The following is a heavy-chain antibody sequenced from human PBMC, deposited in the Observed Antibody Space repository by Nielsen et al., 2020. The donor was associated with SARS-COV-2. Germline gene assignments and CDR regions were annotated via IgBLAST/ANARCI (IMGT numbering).Heavy chain of an antibody. D-gene: IGHD5-24*01. J-gene: IGHJ4*02. CDR3: ARGGYNIYDFDY. CDR2: IFYRGST. V-gene: IGHV4-61*01. CDR1: GGSISTGSHY. Sequence: SETLSLTCIVSGGSISTGSHYWSWIRQPPGKGLEWIGFIFYRGSTNYNPSLKSRVTISVDTSKNQFSLKLSSVTAEDTAIYYCARGGYNIYDFDYWGRGTLVSVSS.